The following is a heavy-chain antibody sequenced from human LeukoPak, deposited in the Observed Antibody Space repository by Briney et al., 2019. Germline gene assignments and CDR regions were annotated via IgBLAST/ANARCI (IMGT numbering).Heavy chain of an antibody. CDR1: GFTFSGSA. J-gene: IGHJ4*02. Sequence: QSGGSLTLSCAASGFTFSGSAVHWVRQASGKGLEWVGRIRRRTNSYATVYAASVKGRFTISRDDSKNMAYLQMNSLKTEDTAVYYCTALGVAAYWGQGTLVTVSS. CDR2: IRRRTNSYAT. CDR3: TALGVAAY. D-gene: IGHD6-19*01. V-gene: IGHV3-73*01.